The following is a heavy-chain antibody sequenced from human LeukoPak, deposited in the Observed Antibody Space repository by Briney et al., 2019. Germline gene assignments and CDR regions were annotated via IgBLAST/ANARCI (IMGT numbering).Heavy chain of an antibody. J-gene: IGHJ4*02. CDR1: GGSISSSSYY. V-gene: IGHV4-39*07. CDR3: ARCLRVRGLYYFDY. CDR2: IYYSGST. D-gene: IGHD3-10*01. Sequence: PSETLSLTCTVSGGSISSSSYYWGWIRQPPGKGLEWIGSIYYSGSTYYNPSLKSRVTISVDTSKNQFSLKLSSVTAADTAVYYCARCLRVRGLYYFDYWGQGTLVTVSS.